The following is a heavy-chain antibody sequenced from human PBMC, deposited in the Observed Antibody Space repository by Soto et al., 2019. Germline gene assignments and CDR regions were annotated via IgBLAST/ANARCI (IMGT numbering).Heavy chain of an antibody. CDR1: GFTFSSYA. CDR2: ISYDGSNK. J-gene: IGHJ6*02. V-gene: IGHV3-30-3*01. Sequence: QVQLVESGGGVVQPGRSLRLSCAASGFTFSSYAMHWVRQAPGKGLEWVAVISYDGSNKYYADSVKGRFTISRDNSKNTLYLQMNSLRAEDTAVYYCATGTMVRGRRLGYGMDVWGQGTTVTVSS. D-gene: IGHD3-10*01. CDR3: ATGTMVRGRRLGYGMDV.